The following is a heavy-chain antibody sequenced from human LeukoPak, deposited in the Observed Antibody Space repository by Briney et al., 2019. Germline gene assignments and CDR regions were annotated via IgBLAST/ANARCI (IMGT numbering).Heavy chain of an antibody. CDR1: GGSIGAYY. CDR2: IYYSGTT. Sequence: SDTLSLTCTVSGGSIGAYYWSWIRQPPGKGLEWFGYIYYSGTTNYNPSLKSRVTISVDTSKNQFSLKLSSVTAADTAVYYCARGDAGGLLTHWGQGTLVTVSS. CDR3: ARGDAGGLLTH. D-gene: IGHD3-10*01. J-gene: IGHJ4*02. V-gene: IGHV4-59*08.